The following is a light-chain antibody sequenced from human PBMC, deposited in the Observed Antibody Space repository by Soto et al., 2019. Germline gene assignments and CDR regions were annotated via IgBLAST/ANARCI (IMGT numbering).Light chain of an antibody. CDR2: EVS. CDR1: SSDVGSYDL. CDR3: CSYAGSSTLV. V-gene: IGLV2-23*02. J-gene: IGLJ2*01. Sequence: QSALTQPASVSGSPGQSITISCTGTSSDVGSYDLVSWYQQHPGKAPKLMIYEVSKRPSGVSNRFSGSKSGNTASLTISGVQAEDEADDYCCSYAGSSTLVFGGGTKLTVL.